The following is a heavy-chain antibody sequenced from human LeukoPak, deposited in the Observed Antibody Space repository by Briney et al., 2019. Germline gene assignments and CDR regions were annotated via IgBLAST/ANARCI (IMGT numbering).Heavy chain of an antibody. CDR2: INPNGGGT. Sequence: ASVKVSCKASGYTFTSYFMHWVRQAPGQGLEWMGIINPNGGGTSYAQEFQGRVTMTRDTSTSTVYMELNSLRSDDAAVYYCARDPYCSSSNCSPFDYWGQGTLVTVSS. CDR1: GYTFTSYF. J-gene: IGHJ4*02. V-gene: IGHV1-46*01. CDR3: ARDPYCSSSNCSPFDY. D-gene: IGHD2-2*01.